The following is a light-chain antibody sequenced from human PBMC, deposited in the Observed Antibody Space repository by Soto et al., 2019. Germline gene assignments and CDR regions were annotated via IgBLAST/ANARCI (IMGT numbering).Light chain of an antibody. Sequence: SVLTQPASVSGAPGQSITISCTRSSSDVGGYALVSWYQQHPGQAPKLIIYEVTKRPSGVSSRFSASRSGLTASLTISGLQPEDAADYFCCSYAGRRASYVFGTGTKVTVL. CDR2: EVT. J-gene: IGLJ1*01. V-gene: IGLV2-23*02. CDR1: SSDVGGYAL. CDR3: CSYAGRRASYV.